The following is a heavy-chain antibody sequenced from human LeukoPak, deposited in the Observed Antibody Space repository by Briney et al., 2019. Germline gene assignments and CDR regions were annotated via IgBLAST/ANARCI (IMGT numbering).Heavy chain of an antibody. CDR1: GFTFSSYE. CDR3: ARRVGGTGLDY. D-gene: IGHD1-26*01. J-gene: IGHJ4*02. Sequence: PGGSLRLSCAASGFTFSSYEMNWVRQAPGKGLEWVSYITSSGSTIYYADSVKGRFTISRDNAKTSLYLQMNSLRAEDTAVYYCARRVGGTGLDYWGQGTLVTVSS. V-gene: IGHV3-48*03. CDR2: ITSSGSTI.